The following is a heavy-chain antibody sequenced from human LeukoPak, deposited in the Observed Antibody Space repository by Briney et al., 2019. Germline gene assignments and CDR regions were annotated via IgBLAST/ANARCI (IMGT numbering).Heavy chain of an antibody. V-gene: IGHV4-59*08. CDR3: ARLRAFYGGYGGWFDP. Sequence: PSETLSLTCTVSGGSISSYYGSWVRQPPGKGLEWIGYIYYSGSTNYNPSLKSRVTISVDTSKNQFSLKLSSVTAADTAVYYCARLRAFYGGYGGWFDPWGQGTLVTVSS. CDR2: IYYSGST. D-gene: IGHD4-17*01. CDR1: GGSISSYY. J-gene: IGHJ5*02.